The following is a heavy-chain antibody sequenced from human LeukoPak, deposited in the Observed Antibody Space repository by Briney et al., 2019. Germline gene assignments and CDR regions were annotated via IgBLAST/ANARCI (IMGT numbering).Heavy chain of an antibody. D-gene: IGHD5-18*01. V-gene: IGHV4-61*02. CDR2: VHSGGTT. J-gene: IGHJ4*02. Sequence: PSETLSLTCTVSSGSISGNDLYWNWIRQAAGKGLEWIGRVHSGGTTNYNPSLAGRVTVSVDRSKNQFSLKMSSVTAADTAVYYCARGIQLRFDYWGQGTLVTVSS. CDR3: ARGIQLRFDY. CDR1: SGSISGNDLY.